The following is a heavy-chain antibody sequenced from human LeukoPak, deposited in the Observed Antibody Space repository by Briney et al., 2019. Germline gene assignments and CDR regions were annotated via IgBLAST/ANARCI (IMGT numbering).Heavy chain of an antibody. CDR3: AKDQTVGGTSPFDY. D-gene: IGHD1-26*01. V-gene: IGHV3-21*04. J-gene: IGHJ4*02. CDR2: ISGLSSYI. CDR1: GFTFSSHG. Sequence: GGSLRLSCAASGFTFSSHGMNWVRQAPGKGLEWVSSISGLSSYIYYADSVKGRFTISRDNAKNSLYLQMNSLRAEDTAVYYCAKDQTVGGTSPFDYWGQGTLVTVSS.